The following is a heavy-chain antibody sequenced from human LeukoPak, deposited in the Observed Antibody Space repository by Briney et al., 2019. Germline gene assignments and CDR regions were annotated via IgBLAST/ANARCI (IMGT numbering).Heavy chain of an antibody. V-gene: IGHV1-46*01. CDR3: ARGGAMIVVVSMMVGAFDI. CDR1: GYTFTSYY. D-gene: IGHD3-22*01. Sequence: ASVKVSCKASGYTFTSYYMHWVRQAPGQGLEWMGIINPSGGSTSYAQKFQGRVTMTRDTSTSTVYMELSSLRSEDTAVYYCARGGAMIVVVSMMVGAFDIWGQGTMVTASS. J-gene: IGHJ3*02. CDR2: INPSGGST.